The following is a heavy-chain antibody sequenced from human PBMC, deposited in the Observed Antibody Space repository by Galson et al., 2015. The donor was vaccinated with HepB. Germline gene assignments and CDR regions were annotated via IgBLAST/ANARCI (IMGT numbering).Heavy chain of an antibody. CDR3: ARGEWAQWLVIY. Sequence: SLRLSCAASGFTFSSYAMHWVRQAPGKGLEWVAVISYDGSNKYYADSVKGRFTISRDNSKNTLYLQMNSLRAEDTAVYYCARGEWAQWLVIYWGQGILVTVSS. CDR2: ISYDGSNK. D-gene: IGHD6-19*01. V-gene: IGHV3-30*04. CDR1: GFTFSSYA. J-gene: IGHJ4*02.